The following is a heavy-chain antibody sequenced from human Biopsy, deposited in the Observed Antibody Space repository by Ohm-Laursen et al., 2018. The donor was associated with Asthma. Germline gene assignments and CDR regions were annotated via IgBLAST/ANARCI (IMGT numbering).Heavy chain of an antibody. CDR2: IYYSGST. D-gene: IGHD4-17*01. Sequence: SQTLSLTCTVSGCSINIGDCYWSWIRQHPVKGLEWIGHIYYSGSTYYNPSLKSRVSISLDTSKNQFSLSLTSVTAADTAVYYCARTTYGHDGLDPWGQGTLVTVSS. J-gene: IGHJ5*02. CDR1: GCSINIGDCY. CDR3: ARTTYGHDGLDP. V-gene: IGHV4-31*03.